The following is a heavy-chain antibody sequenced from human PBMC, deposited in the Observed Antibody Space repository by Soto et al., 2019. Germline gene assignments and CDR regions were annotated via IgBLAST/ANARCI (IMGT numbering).Heavy chain of an antibody. CDR1: GFSLTCYG. J-gene: IGHJ3*01. D-gene: IGHD5-12*01. Sequence: GGSLRLSCEVSGFSLTCYGMNWVRQPPDKGLEWVSTIGGVGDTFYADSVKGRFTISRDTSKNTLYLQMSSLRPDDTAVYYCAKDGYHATFVVWGQGTMVTVSS. CDR3: AKDGYHATFVV. CDR2: IGGVGDT. V-gene: IGHV3-23*01.